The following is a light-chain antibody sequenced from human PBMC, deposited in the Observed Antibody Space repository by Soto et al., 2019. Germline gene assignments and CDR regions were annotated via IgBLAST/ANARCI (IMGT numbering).Light chain of an antibody. J-gene: IGKJ1*01. CDR1: QSISGW. CDR2: DVS. V-gene: IGKV1-5*01. CDR3: QQYHDWWT. Sequence: DIQMTQFPSTLSASIGDRVTITCRASQSISGWLAWYQQKPGKAPKLLIYDVSSLESGVPSRFSGSGSGTDFTLTISRLQPDDFAGYYCQQYHDWWTFGPGTRVEIK.